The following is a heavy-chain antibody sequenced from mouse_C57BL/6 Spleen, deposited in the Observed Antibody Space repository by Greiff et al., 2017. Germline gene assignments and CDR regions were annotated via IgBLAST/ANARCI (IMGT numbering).Heavy chain of an antibody. J-gene: IGHJ1*03. CDR3: ASYDGYSYWYFDV. Sequence: EVQLQESGGGLVKPGGSLKLSCAASGFTFSDYGMHWVRQAPEKGLEWVAYISSGSSTIYYADTVKGRFTISRDNAKNTLFLQMTSLRSEDTAMYYCASYDGYSYWYFDVWGTGTTGTVSS. D-gene: IGHD2-3*01. V-gene: IGHV5-17*01. CDR2: ISSGSSTI. CDR1: GFTFSDYG.